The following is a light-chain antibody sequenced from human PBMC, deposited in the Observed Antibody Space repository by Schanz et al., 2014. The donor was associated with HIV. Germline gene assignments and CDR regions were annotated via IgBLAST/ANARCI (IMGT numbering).Light chain of an antibody. Sequence: EIVMTQSPGTLSVPPGERATLSCRASHSVSSNFFAWYQQKPGQAPRLLIFGASNRAAGIPDRFSGGESGTDFTLTISRVEPEDYAVYFCQQYGSPPWTFGQGTKVEVK. CDR3: QQYGSPPWT. V-gene: IGKV3-20*01. CDR1: HSVSSNF. CDR2: GAS. J-gene: IGKJ1*01.